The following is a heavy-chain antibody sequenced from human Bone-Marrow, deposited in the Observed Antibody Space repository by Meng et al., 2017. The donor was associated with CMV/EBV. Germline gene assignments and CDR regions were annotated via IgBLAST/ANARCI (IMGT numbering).Heavy chain of an antibody. CDR1: GFTFSSYA. CDR2: ISYDGSNK. D-gene: IGHD6-6*01. V-gene: IGHV3-30*04. Sequence: GESLKISCAASGFTFSSYAMHWVRQAPGKGLEWVAVISYDGSNKYYADSVKGRFTISRDNSKNTLYLQMNSLRAEDTAVYYCARKRKGSSSSPSYYFDYWGQRTLVTVSS. J-gene: IGHJ4*02. CDR3: ARKRKGSSSSPSYYFDY.